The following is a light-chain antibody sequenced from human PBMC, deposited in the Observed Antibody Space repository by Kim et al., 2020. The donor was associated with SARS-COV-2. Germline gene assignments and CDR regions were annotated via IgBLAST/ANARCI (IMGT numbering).Light chain of an antibody. J-gene: IGKJ4*01. V-gene: IGKV3-11*01. CDR1: QSVDIY. CDR2: DAS. Sequence: EIVLTQSPATLSLSPGKRATLSCRASQSVDIYLAWYQQKPGQAPRLLIYDASNRATGIPARFTGSGSGTDFSLTISSLEPEDFAVYFCQQRNTWPLTFGGGTKVDIK. CDR3: QQRNTWPLT.